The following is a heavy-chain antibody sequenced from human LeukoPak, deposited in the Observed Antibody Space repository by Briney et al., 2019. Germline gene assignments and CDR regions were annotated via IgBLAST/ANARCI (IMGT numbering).Heavy chain of an antibody. CDR3: ARGELLRLYYYYMDV. Sequence: PGGSLRLSCAASGFTFSSYSMNWVRQAPGKGLEWVSCISSSGSYIYYADSVKGRFTIYRDNAKNSLYLKMNSLRAEDTAVYYCARGELLRLYYYYMDVWGKGTTVTVSS. V-gene: IGHV3-21*01. CDR1: GFTFSSYS. J-gene: IGHJ6*03. D-gene: IGHD1-26*01. CDR2: ISSSGSYI.